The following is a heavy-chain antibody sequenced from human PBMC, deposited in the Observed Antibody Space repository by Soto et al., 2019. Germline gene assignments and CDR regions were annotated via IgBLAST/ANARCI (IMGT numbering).Heavy chain of an antibody. Sequence: PSETLSLTCTVSGGSISSSSYYWGWIRQPPGKGLEWIGSIYYSGSTYYNPSLKSRVTISVDTSKNQFSLKLSSVTAADTAVYYCARQGIAAAGKLNWSDPWGQGTLVTVSS. V-gene: IGHV4-39*01. CDR1: GGSISSSSYY. D-gene: IGHD6-13*01. CDR3: ARQGIAAAGKLNWSDP. CDR2: IYYSGST. J-gene: IGHJ5*02.